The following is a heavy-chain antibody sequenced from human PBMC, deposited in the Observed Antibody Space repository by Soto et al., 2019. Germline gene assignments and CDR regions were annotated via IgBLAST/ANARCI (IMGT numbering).Heavy chain of an antibody. CDR2: ISYDGSNK. Sequence: QVQLVESGGGVVQPGRSLRLSCAASGFIFSSYAMHWVRQAPGKGLVWVAVISYDGSNKYYADSVKGRFTISRDNSKNTLYLQMNSLRAEDTAVYYCARVGRLQAPDYWGQGTLVTVSS. J-gene: IGHJ4*02. D-gene: IGHD6-25*01. CDR3: ARVGRLQAPDY. CDR1: GFIFSSYA. V-gene: IGHV3-30-3*01.